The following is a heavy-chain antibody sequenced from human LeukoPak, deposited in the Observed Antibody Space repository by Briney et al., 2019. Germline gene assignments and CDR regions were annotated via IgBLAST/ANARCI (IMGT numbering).Heavy chain of an antibody. CDR3: ARGYYDSSDYEYFQH. D-gene: IGHD3-22*01. Sequence: SVKVSCKASGGTFSSYAISWVRQAPGQGLEWMGGIIPIFGTANYAQKFQGRVTMTRDTSIITAYMELSRLRSDDTAVYFCARGYYDSSDYEYFQHWGQGTLVTVSS. V-gene: IGHV1-69*05. CDR2: IIPIFGTA. CDR1: GGTFSSYA. J-gene: IGHJ1*01.